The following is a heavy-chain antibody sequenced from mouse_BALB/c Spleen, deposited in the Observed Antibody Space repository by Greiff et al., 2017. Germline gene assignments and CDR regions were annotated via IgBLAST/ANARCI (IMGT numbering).Heavy chain of an antibody. V-gene: IGHV2-2*02. CDR3: ARNWGGYRAWFAY. D-gene: IGHD2-2*01. Sequence: VKLMESGPGLVQPSQSLSITCTVSGFSLTSYGVHWVRQSPGKGLEWLGVIWSGGSTDYNAAFISRLSISKDNSKSQVFFKMNSLQANDTAIYYCARNWGGYRAWFAYWGQGTLVTVSA. J-gene: IGHJ3*01. CDR2: IWSGGST. CDR1: GFSLTSYG.